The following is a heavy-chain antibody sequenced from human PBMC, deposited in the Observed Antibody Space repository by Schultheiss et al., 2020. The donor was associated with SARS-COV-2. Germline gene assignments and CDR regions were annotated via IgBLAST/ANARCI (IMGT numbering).Heavy chain of an antibody. CDR1: GFTFSIYA. CDR3: ARDRFRIQLWLPYYYGMDV. CDR2: ISYDGSNK. D-gene: IGHD5-18*01. J-gene: IGHJ6*02. V-gene: IGHV3-30*01. Sequence: GESLKISCAASGFTFSIYAMHWVRQAPGKGLEWVAVISYDGSNKYYADSVKGRFTISRDNSKNTLYLQMNSLRADDTAVYYCARDRFRIQLWLPYYYGMDVWGQGTTVTVSS.